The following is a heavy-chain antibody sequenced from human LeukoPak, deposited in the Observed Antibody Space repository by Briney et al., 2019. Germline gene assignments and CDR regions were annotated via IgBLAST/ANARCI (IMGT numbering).Heavy chain of an antibody. D-gene: IGHD3-22*01. Sequence: PSETLSFTCAVYGGSFSGYYWSGIRQPPGKGLEWIGEINHSGSTNYNPSLKSRVTISVDTSKNQFSLKLSSVTAADTAVYYCAYFESSGGPDYWGQGTLVTVSS. CDR1: GGSFSGYY. J-gene: IGHJ4*02. CDR3: AYFESSGGPDY. CDR2: INHSGST. V-gene: IGHV4-34*01.